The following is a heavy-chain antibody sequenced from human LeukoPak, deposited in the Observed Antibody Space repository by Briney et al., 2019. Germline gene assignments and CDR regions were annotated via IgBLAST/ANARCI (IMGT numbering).Heavy chain of an antibody. V-gene: IGHV3-11*06. Sequence: GGTLRLSCAACVYTHSEQYIPWLRQAPGKGLEWGSYISGGSSYTNFADSVKGRFTISRDNAKNSLYLQMNSLRAEDTAVYYCARVSLLDDGGLGDYWGQGTLVTVSS. CDR2: ISGGSSYT. CDR1: VYTHSEQY. J-gene: IGHJ4*02. D-gene: IGHD4-23*01. CDR3: ARVSLLDDGGLGDY.